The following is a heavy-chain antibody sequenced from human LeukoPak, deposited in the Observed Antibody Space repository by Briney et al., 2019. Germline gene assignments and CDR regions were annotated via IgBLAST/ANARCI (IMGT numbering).Heavy chain of an antibody. V-gene: IGHV4-61*02. CDR2: IYTSGST. J-gene: IGHJ2*01. D-gene: IGHD2-2*01. CDR3: ARAPDWYFDL. Sequence: SQTLSLTCTVSGGSISSGSYYWSWIRQPAGKGLEWIGRIYTSGSTNYNPSLKSRVTISVDTSKNQFSLKLSSVTAADTAVYYCARAPDWYFDLWGRGTLVTVSP. CDR1: GGSISSGSYY.